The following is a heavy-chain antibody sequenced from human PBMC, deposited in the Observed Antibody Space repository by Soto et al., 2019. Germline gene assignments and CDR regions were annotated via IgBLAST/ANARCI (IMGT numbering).Heavy chain of an antibody. D-gene: IGHD3-10*01. CDR2: ISPCNGDT. CDR3: ARMVRGSTVGYYYYMDV. V-gene: IGHV1-18*01. CDR1: GYTFTSHG. J-gene: IGHJ6*03. Sequence: QVQLVQSGAEVKKPGASVKVSCKTSGYTFTSHGISWVRQAPGQGLEWMGWISPCNGDTNYAQKLRGRVSVTTDSSTRTAYMELRSLRSEDTAVYYCARMVRGSTVGYYYYMDVWGKGTTVTVSS.